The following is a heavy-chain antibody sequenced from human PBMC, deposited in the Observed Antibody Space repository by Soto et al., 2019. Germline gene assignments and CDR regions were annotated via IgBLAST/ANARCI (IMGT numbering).Heavy chain of an antibody. CDR1: GYTFTGYY. V-gene: IGHV1-2*04. D-gene: IGHD3-10*01. Sequence: ASVKVSCKASGYTFTGYYMHWVRQAPGQGLEWMGWINPNSGGTNYAQKFQGWVTMTRDTSISTAYMELSRLRSDDTAVYYCARDCYGSGSYCLDYWGQGTLVTVSS. CDR3: ARDCYGSGSYCLDY. CDR2: INPNSGGT. J-gene: IGHJ4*02.